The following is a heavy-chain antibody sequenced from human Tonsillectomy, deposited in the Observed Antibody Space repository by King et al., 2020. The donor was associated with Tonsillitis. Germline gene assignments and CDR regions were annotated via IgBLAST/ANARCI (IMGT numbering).Heavy chain of an antibody. CDR2: ISSDSNYR. Sequence: VQLVQSGGGLVKPGGSLRLSCAASGFTFSGYGMIWVRQAPGKGLEWVSSISSDSNYRYYGDSVKGRFTISRDNAKKSLYQQMNSLRAEDTAVYYCATTYDFWSGYWGQGTLVTVSS. CDR1: GFTFSGYG. J-gene: IGHJ4*02. V-gene: IGHV3-21*01. CDR3: ATTYDFWSGY. D-gene: IGHD3-3*01.